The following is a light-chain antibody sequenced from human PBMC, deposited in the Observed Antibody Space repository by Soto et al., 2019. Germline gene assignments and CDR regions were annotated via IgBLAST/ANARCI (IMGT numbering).Light chain of an antibody. V-gene: IGKV1-17*01. Sequence: IQITQSPSSLSASVGDRVTITCGASQGIRNDLGWYQQKPGKAPKLLIYAASSLESGVPSRFSGSGSGTEFTLTISSLQPDDFATYYCQHYNSYSEAFGQGTNVDIK. CDR3: QHYNSYSEA. CDR2: AAS. J-gene: IGKJ1*01. CDR1: QGIRND.